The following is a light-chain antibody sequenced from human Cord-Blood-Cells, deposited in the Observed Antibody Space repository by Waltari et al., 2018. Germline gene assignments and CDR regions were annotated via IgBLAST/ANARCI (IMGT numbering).Light chain of an antibody. V-gene: IGLV2-23*01. Sequence: QSALTQPASVSGSPGQSITIPCTGTSSDVGSYNLVSWYQQHPGKAPKLMIYEGSKRPSGVSNRFSGSKSGNTASLTISGLQAEDKADYYCCSYAGSSRVFGGGTKLTVL. CDR2: EGS. CDR3: CSYAGSSRV. CDR1: SSDVGSYNL. J-gene: IGLJ3*02.